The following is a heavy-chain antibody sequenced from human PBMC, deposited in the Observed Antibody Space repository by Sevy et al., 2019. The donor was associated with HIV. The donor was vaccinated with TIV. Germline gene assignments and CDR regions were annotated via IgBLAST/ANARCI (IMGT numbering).Heavy chain of an antibody. CDR2: IYPGDSDT. Sequence: GESLKISCKGSGYSFTSYWIGWVRQMLGKGLEWMGIIYPGDSDTRYSPSFQGQVTISADKSISTAYLQWSSLKASDTAMYYCAREWAPMVRGVIVGFDPWGQGTLVTVSS. D-gene: IGHD3-10*01. V-gene: IGHV5-51*01. CDR1: GYSFTSYW. J-gene: IGHJ5*02. CDR3: AREWAPMVRGVIVGFDP.